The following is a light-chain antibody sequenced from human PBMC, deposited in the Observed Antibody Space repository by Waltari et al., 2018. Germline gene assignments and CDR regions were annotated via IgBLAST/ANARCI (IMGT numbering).Light chain of an antibody. CDR1: QSISTW. Sequence: DIQMTQSPSTLSASVGDRVTITCRASQSISTWLAWYQQKPGRAPNLLIYGSSTLESGVPSRFSGSGSGTEFTLTISSLQPDDFATHYCQQYNSYSLTFGGGTKVEIK. J-gene: IGKJ4*01. CDR2: GSS. CDR3: QQYNSYSLT. V-gene: IGKV1-5*03.